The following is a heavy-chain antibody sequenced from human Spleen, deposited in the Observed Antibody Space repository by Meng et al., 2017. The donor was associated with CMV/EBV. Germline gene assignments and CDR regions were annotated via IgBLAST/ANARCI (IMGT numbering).Heavy chain of an antibody. V-gene: IGHV4-61*01. CDR2: ISYTGST. Sequence: SVRSDNSYWTCIRQPPGKGLEWIGYISYTGSTNYNPSLKSRVTISVDTSKNQFSLNLSSVAAADTAVYYCARGIYDTSAYSDQLDSWGQGTLVTVSS. CDR1: SVRSDNSY. J-gene: IGHJ4*02. D-gene: IGHD3-22*01. CDR3: ARGIYDTSAYSDQLDS.